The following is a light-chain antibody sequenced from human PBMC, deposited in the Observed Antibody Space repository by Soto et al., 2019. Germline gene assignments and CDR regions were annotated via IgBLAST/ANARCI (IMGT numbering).Light chain of an antibody. J-gene: IGKJ2*01. Sequence: DIVMTQSPDSLAVSLGERATINCKSSQSVLYSSNNKNYLAWYQQKPGQPPKLLIYWASTRESGVPDRFSGSGSGTDFTLTISSLQAEDVAVYYGQQYYSTPYTFGQGTKVDIK. CDR3: QQYYSTPYT. CDR1: QSVLYSSNNKNY. CDR2: WAS. V-gene: IGKV4-1*01.